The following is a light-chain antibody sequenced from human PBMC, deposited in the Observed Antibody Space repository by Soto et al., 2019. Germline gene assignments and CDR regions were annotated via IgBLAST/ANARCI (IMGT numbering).Light chain of an antibody. CDR2: KVS. Sequence: DVVLTQSPLSLPVTLGQPASISCRSTQSLVYSDGNIYLNWFQQRPGQSPRRQIYKVSNRDSGDPARFSGSGSGTDFTLKISRVEAEDVGVYYCMQGTHWPPITFGQGTRLEIK. CDR3: MQGTHWPPIT. CDR1: QSLVYSDGNIY. V-gene: IGKV2-30*01. J-gene: IGKJ5*01.